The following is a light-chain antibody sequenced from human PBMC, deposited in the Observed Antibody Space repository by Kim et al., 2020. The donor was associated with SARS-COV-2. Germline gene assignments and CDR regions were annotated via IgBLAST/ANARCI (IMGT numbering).Light chain of an antibody. CDR3: QQYSSYFT. J-gene: IGKJ2*01. Sequence: DIQMTQSPSTLSASVGDRVTITCRASQSISSWLAWYQQKPGKAPKLLISKASSLESGVPSRFSGSGSGTEFTLTISSLQPDDFATYYCQQYSSYFTFGQGTKLEI. CDR1: QSISSW. CDR2: KAS. V-gene: IGKV1-5*03.